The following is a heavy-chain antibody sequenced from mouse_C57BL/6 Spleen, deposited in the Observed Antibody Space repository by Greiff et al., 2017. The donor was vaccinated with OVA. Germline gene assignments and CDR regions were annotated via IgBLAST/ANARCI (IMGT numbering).Heavy chain of an antibody. D-gene: IGHD1-1*01. CDR1: GFTFSSYA. CDR2: ISDGGSYT. V-gene: IGHV5-4*03. J-gene: IGHJ2*01. Sequence: EVKVEESGGGLVKPGGSLKLSCAASGFTFSSYAMSWVRQTPEKRLEWVATISDGGSYTYYPDNVKGRFTISRDNAKNNLYLQMSHLKSEDTAMYYCARDYYGSSYLYYFDYWGQGTTLTVSS. CDR3: ARDYYGSSYLYYFDY.